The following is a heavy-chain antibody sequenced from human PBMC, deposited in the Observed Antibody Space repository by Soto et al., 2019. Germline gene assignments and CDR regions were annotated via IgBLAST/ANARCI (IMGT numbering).Heavy chain of an antibody. J-gene: IGHJ4*02. CDR2: IKSNADGGTT. CDR1: GFTFNNAW. V-gene: IGHV3-15*07. D-gene: IGHD2-2*01. CDR3: TTTRTSTSCFDY. Sequence: EVQLVESGGGLVKPGGSIRLSCATSGFTFNNAWMNWVRQAPGKGLEWVGRIKSNADGGTTEDAAPVKGRFTISRDDSKNTLYLQMNSLKTEDTAVYYCTTTRTSTSCFDYWGPRTLVAVSS.